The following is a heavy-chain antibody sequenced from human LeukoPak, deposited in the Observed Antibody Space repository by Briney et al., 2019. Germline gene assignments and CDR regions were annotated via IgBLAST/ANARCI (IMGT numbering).Heavy chain of an antibody. CDR3: ASTPSGSYWFDP. V-gene: IGHV1-69*04. J-gene: IGHJ5*02. CDR2: IIPILGIA. Sequence: ASVKVSCKASGYTFTSSGVSWVRQAPGQGLEWMGRIIPILGIANYAQKFQGRVTITADKFTSTAYMELSSLRSEDTAVYYCASTPSGSYWFDPWGQGTLVTVSS. CDR1: GYTFTSSG. D-gene: IGHD1-26*01.